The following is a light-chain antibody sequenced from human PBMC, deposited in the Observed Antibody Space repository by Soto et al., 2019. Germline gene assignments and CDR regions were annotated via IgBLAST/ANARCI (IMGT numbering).Light chain of an antibody. J-gene: IGLJ1*01. CDR3: CSYAGSSTSYV. CDR1: SSDVGSYNL. V-gene: IGLV2-23*01. Sequence: QSVLTQPASVSGSPGQSITISCTGTSSDVGSYNLVSWYQQHPGKAHKLMIYEGSKRPSGVSNRFSGSKSGNTASLTISSLQAEDEADYYCCSYAGSSTSYVFGTGTKVTVL. CDR2: EGS.